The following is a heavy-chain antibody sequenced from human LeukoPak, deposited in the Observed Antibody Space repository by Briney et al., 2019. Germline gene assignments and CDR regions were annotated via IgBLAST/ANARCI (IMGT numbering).Heavy chain of an antibody. J-gene: IGHJ4*02. Sequence: GGSLRLSCAASGFTFSDYYMSWIRQAPGKGLEWVSYISNSGSHTSYADSVKGRFTISRDNAKNSLSLQVNSLRADDTAVYYCARVGSIAAAGTPDYWGQGTPVTVSS. V-gene: IGHV3-11*06. CDR2: ISNSGSHT. CDR1: GFTFSDYY. CDR3: ARVGSIAAAGTPDY. D-gene: IGHD6-13*01.